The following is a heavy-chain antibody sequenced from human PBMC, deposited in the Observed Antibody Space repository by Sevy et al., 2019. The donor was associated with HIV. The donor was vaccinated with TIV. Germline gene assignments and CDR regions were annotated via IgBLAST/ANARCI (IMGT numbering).Heavy chain of an antibody. V-gene: IGHV3-30*18. J-gene: IGHJ4*02. D-gene: IGHD2-15*01. Sequence: GGSLRLSCAASGFTFSSYGMHWVRQAPGNGLEWVAVISYDGSNKYYADSLKGRFTISRDNSKNTLYLQMNSLRAEDTAVYYCAKDQSAASTSDIVVVVAAPFDYWGQGTLVTVSS. CDR1: GFTFSSYG. CDR3: AKDQSAASTSDIVVVVAAPFDY. CDR2: ISYDGSNK.